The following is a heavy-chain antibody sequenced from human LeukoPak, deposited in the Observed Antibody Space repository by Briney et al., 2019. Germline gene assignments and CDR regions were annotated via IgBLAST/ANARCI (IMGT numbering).Heavy chain of an antibody. CDR3: ARDLKGGSYRNFDY. CDR1: GFTLSGYW. V-gene: IGHV3-74*01. D-gene: IGHD2-15*01. J-gene: IGHJ4*02. CDR2: INGDGSST. Sequence: GGSLRLSCVASGFTLSGYWMHWVRQAPGRGPVWVSRINGDGSSTTYADSVKGRFTVSRDNAKNMLYLQMNSLRADDTAVYYCARDLKGGSYRNFDYWGQGTLVTVSS.